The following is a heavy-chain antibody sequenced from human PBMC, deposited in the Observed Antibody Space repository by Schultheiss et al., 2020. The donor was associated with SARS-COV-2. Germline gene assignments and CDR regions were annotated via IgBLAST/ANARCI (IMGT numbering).Heavy chain of an antibody. CDR1: GFTFSDYW. J-gene: IGHJ6*02. Sequence: GSLRLSCAASGFTFSDYWMHWVRQVPGKGLEWIGEIDHSGSTYYNPSLKGRVTISEDTSKAQISLNLTSITAADTAVYYCARRQFYYYGMDVWGQGTTVTASS. CDR3: ARRQFYYYGMDV. V-gene: IGHV4-34*01. CDR2: IDHSGST.